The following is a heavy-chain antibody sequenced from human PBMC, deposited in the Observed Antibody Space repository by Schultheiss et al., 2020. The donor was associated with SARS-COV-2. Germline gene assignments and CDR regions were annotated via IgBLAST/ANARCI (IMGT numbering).Heavy chain of an antibody. Sequence: ASVKVSCKASGYTFTSFGISWVRQAPGQGLEWMGWISGYDGNTNYAQKFQGRVTMTTDKSTSTAYMELRSLRSDDTAVYYCARTAGISTMVRGVIIRGGAFDIWGQGTMVTVSS. V-gene: IGHV1-18*01. CDR2: ISGYDGNT. CDR1: GYTFTSFG. J-gene: IGHJ3*02. CDR3: ARTAGISTMVRGVIIRGGAFDI. D-gene: IGHD3-10*01.